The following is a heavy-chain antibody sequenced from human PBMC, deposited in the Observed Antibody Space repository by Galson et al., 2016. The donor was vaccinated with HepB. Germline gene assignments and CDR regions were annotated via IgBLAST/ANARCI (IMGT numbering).Heavy chain of an antibody. J-gene: IGHJ4*02. CDR1: GFTFSGYG. Sequence: SLRLSCAASGFTFSGYGMHWVRQAPGKGLEWLAADSMDGRRKFYADSVKGRFTISRDNSNNMLFLQMSRQRSDDTGMYSCARRHEYCLLVGCSVDYWGQGTLVSVSS. D-gene: IGHD2/OR15-2a*01. V-gene: IGHV3-30*03. CDR2: DSMDGRRK. CDR3: ARRHEYCLLVGCSVDY.